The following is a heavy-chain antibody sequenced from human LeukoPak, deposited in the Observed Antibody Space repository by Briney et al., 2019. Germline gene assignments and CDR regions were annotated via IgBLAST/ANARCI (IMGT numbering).Heavy chain of an antibody. J-gene: IGHJ3*02. CDR1: GGTFSSYA. CDR2: IIPIFGTA. CDR3: ARESGGDLGEAFDI. Sequence: SVKVSCKASGGTFSSYAISWVRLAPGQGLEWMGGIIPIFGTANYAQKFQGRVTITADESTSTAYMELSSLRSEDTAVYYCARESGGDLGEAFDIWGQGTMVTVS. D-gene: IGHD1-26*01. V-gene: IGHV1-69*01.